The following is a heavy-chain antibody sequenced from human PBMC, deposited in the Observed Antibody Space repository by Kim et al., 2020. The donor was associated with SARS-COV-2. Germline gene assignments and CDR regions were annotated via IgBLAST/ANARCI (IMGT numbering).Heavy chain of an antibody. J-gene: IGHJ4*02. V-gene: IGHV1-24*01. Sequence: IYAQKFQGRVTMTEDTSTDTAYMELSSLRSEDTAVYYCATDSMVRGVMGYWGQGTLVTVSS. D-gene: IGHD3-10*01. CDR3: ATDSMVRGVMGY.